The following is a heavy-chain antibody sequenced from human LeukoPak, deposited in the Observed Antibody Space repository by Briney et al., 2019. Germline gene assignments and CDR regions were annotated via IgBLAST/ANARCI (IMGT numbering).Heavy chain of an antibody. CDR2: INHSGST. J-gene: IGHJ3*02. CDR3: AREADYYDSSGYYSRDAFDI. D-gene: IGHD3-22*01. V-gene: IGHV4-34*01. Sequence: PSETLSLTCAVYGGSFSGYYWSWIRQPPGKGLEWIGEINHSGSTNYNPSLKSRVTISVDTSKNQFSLKLSSVTAADTAVYYCAREADYYDSSGYYSRDAFDIWGQGTMVTVSS. CDR1: GGSFSGYY.